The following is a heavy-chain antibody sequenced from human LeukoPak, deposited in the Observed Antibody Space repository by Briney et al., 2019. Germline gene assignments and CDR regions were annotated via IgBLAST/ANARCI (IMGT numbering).Heavy chain of an antibody. D-gene: IGHD3-22*01. V-gene: IGHV3-23*01. CDR2: ISGSGGST. CDR3: AKDLAEYYYDGSGYYYLDF. CDR1: GFTFSSYA. J-gene: IGHJ4*02. Sequence: GGSLRLSCAASGFTFSSYAMSWVRQAPGKGLEWVSVISGSGGSTYYADSVKGRFTISRDNSKNTLYLQMNSLRAEDTAVYSCAKDLAEYYYDGSGYYYLDFWGQGTLVTVSS.